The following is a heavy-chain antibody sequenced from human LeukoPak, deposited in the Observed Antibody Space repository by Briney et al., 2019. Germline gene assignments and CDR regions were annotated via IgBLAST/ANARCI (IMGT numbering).Heavy chain of an antibody. J-gene: IGHJ4*02. V-gene: IGHV1-46*01. CDR1: GYTFTSYY. D-gene: IGHD3-16*02. Sequence: ASVKVSCKASGYTFTSYYMHWVRQAPGQGLEWMGIINPSGGSTSYAQKFQGRVTMTRDMSTSTVYMELSSLRSEDTAVYYCARDRVITFGGVIVPGALDYWGQGTLVTVSS. CDR3: ARDRVITFGGVIVPGALDY. CDR2: INPSGGST.